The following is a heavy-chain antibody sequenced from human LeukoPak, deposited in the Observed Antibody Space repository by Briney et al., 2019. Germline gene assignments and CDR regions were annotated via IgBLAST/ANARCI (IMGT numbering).Heavy chain of an antibody. J-gene: IGHJ6*02. CDR1: GYTFTSYG. Sequence: SVKVSCKASGYTFTSYGISWVRQAPGQGLEWMGGIIPIFGTANYAQKFQGRVTITADESTSTAYMELSSLRSEDTAVYYCARDDSGSYYGHYYYGMDVWGQGTTVTVSS. V-gene: IGHV1-69*13. D-gene: IGHD1-26*01. CDR2: IIPIFGTA. CDR3: ARDDSGSYYGHYYYGMDV.